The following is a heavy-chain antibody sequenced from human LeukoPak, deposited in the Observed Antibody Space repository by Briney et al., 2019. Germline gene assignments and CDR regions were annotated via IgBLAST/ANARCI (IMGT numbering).Heavy chain of an antibody. J-gene: IGHJ4*03. V-gene: IGHV3-7*01. CDR2: IKQDGREK. CDR3: ARDRKIVWSLFGY. Sequence: GGSLRLACAAYGFTFSSHWMRSVRQARGKGLELVAHIKQDGREKTYAECVKGRVTISRDNDKNSLYVQMNSLRAGDTAVYFCARDRKIVWSLFGYWGQGTL. D-gene: IGHD3-22*01. CDR1: GFTFSSHW.